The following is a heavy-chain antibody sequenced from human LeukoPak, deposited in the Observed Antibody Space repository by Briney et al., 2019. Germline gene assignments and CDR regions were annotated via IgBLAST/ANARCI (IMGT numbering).Heavy chain of an antibody. CDR1: GGSISSGGYS. Sequence: SQTLFLTCAVSGGSISSGGYSWSWIRQPPGKGLEWIGYIYHSGSTYYNPSLKSRVTISVDRSKNQFSLKLSSVTAADTAVYYCARENSRHFDYWGQGTLVTVSS. V-gene: IGHV4-30-2*01. D-gene: IGHD6-13*01. J-gene: IGHJ4*02. CDR3: ARENSRHFDY. CDR2: IYHSGST.